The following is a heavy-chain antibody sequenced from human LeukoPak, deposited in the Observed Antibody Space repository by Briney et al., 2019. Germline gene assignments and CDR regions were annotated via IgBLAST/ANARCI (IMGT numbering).Heavy chain of an antibody. CDR1: GYTFTSYA. D-gene: IGHD6-13*01. V-gene: IGHV7-4-1*02. J-gene: IGHJ4*02. Sequence: ASVKVSCKASGYTFTSYAMNWVRQAPGQGLEWMGWINTNTGNPTYAQGFTGRFVLSLDTSVSTAYLQISSLKAEDTAVYYCASARYLIAAAGLFDYWGQGTLVTVSS. CDR2: INTNTGNP. CDR3: ASARYLIAAAGLFDY.